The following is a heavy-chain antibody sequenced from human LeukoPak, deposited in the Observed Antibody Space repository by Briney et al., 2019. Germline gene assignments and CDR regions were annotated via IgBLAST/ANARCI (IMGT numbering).Heavy chain of an antibody. CDR3: ARGVLSFDY. Sequence: GGSLRLSCAASGFTLSSYAMTWVRQAPGKGLEWVSAISGSGGNTYYADSVKGRFTISRDTSKNTLYLQMSSLRAEDTAVYYCARGVLSFDYWGQGTLVTVSS. CDR1: GFTLSSYA. J-gene: IGHJ4*02. V-gene: IGHV3-23*01. CDR2: ISGSGGNT. D-gene: IGHD3-16*02.